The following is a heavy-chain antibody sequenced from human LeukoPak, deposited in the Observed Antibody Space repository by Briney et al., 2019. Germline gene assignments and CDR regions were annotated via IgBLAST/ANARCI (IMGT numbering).Heavy chain of an antibody. J-gene: IGHJ4*02. D-gene: IGHD6-13*01. CDR3: ARDLGQLADSLIGH. CDR1: GGTFSSYA. CDR2: IIPIFGTA. V-gene: IGHV1-69*13. Sequence: GASVKVSCKASGGTFSSYAISWVRQAPGQGLEWMGGIIPIFGTANYAQKFQGRVTITADESTTTAYMELRSLRSDDTAVYYCARDLGQLADSLIGHWGQGTLVIVSS.